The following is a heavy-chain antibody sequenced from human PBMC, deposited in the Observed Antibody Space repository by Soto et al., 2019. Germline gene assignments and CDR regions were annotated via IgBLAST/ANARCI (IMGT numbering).Heavy chain of an antibody. D-gene: IGHD5-12*01. J-gene: IGHJ4*02. CDR1: GFTFSSYA. V-gene: IGHV3-15*01. CDR3: TTGGDGYNFFSALGY. Sequence: GGSLRLSCAASGFTFSSYAMSWVRQAPGKGLEWVGRIKSKTDGGTTDYAAPGKGRFTISRDDSKNTLYLQMNSLKTEDTAVYYCTTGGDGYNFFSALGYWGQGTLVTVSS. CDR2: IKSKTDGGTT.